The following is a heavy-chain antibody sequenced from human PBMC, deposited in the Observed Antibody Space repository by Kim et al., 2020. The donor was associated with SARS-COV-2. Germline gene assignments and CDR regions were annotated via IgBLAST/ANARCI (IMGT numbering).Heavy chain of an antibody. CDR3: ARDLVSGRDYDILTGYYNVISRYSGMDV. CDR2: ISSSSSYI. CDR1: GFTFSSYS. D-gene: IGHD3-9*01. Sequence: GGSLRLSCAASGFTFSSYSMNWVRQAPGKGLEWVSSISSSSSYIYYADSVKGRFTISRDNAKNSLYLQMNSLRAEDTAVYYCARDLVSGRDYDILTGYYNVISRYSGMDVWGQGTTVTVSS. J-gene: IGHJ6*02. V-gene: IGHV3-21*01.